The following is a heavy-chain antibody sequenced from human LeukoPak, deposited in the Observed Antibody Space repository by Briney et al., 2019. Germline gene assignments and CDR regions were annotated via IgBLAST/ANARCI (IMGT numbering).Heavy chain of an antibody. D-gene: IGHD5-12*01. Sequence: PGGSLRLSCAASGFTFSSYSMNWVRQAPGKGLEWVSYISSSSSTIYYADSVKGRFTISRDDAKNSLYLQMNSLRAEDTAVYYCAKDLVGTNGLHPAGDYWGQGTLVTVSS. V-gene: IGHV3-48*04. CDR2: ISSSSSTI. CDR1: GFTFSSYS. J-gene: IGHJ4*02. CDR3: AKDLVGTNGLHPAGDY.